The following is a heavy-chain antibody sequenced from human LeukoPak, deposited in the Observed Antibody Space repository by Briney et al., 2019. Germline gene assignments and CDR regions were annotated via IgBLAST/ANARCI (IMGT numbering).Heavy chain of an antibody. D-gene: IGHD3-22*01. CDR3: ARAHPEYYDSRGRNPLDY. CDR2: ISAYNGNT. CDR1: GYSFSSYG. V-gene: IGHV1-18*01. Sequence: ASVTVSCTASGYSFSSYGISWVRQAPGQGLEWMGWISAYNGNTNYAQQLQGRVTMTTDTSTSTANMELRSLRSDDTAVYYCARAHPEYYDSRGRNPLDYWGQGTLVTVSS. J-gene: IGHJ4*02.